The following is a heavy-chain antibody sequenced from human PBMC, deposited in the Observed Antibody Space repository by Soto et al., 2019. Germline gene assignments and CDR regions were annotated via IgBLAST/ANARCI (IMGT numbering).Heavy chain of an antibody. CDR2: IKQDGSER. D-gene: IGHD6-6*01. Sequence: EVQLVESGGGLVQPGGSLRLSCAASGFTFNRYWMGWVRQAPGKGPEWLANIKQDGSERYYVDSEKGRFTISRDNVKNSVYLQMNSLRAEDTAVYYCTRTISALPGDDYWGQGPLVTVSS. V-gene: IGHV3-7*01. CDR3: TRTISALPGDDY. CDR1: GFTFNRYW. J-gene: IGHJ4*02.